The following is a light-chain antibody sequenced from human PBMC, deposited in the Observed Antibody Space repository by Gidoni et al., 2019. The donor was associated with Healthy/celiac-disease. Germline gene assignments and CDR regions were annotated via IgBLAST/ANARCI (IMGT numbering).Light chain of an antibody. Sequence: DIVLTQSPATLSLSPGERATLSCRASQSVSSYLAWYQQKPGQAPRLLIYDASNRATGITARFSGSGSGTDFTLTISSLEPEDFAVYYCQQRSNWPLTFGGGTKVESK. CDR2: DAS. CDR3: QQRSNWPLT. J-gene: IGKJ4*01. V-gene: IGKV3-11*01. CDR1: QSVSSY.